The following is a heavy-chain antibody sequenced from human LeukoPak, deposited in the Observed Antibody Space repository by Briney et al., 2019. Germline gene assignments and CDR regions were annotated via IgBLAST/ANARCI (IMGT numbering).Heavy chain of an antibody. V-gene: IGHV3-23*01. CDR3: ASSPPTVITVSYFDS. CDR2: ISDSGGST. Sequence: GGSLRLSCAASGFTFSSYAMTWVRQAPGKGLEWVSAISDSGGSTYYADSVKGRFTISRDNSKNTLYLQMNSLRAEDTAVYYCASSPPTVITVSYFDSGGKGPLVTVS. J-gene: IGHJ4*02. D-gene: IGHD4-17*01. CDR1: GFTFSSYA.